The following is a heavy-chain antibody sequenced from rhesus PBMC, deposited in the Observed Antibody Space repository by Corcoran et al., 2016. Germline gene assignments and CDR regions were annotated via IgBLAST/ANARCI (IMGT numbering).Heavy chain of an antibody. Sequence: EVQLVESGGGLVQPGGSLRLSCAASGFTFSSSAMHCVRQSSGKGLELVGRIRKKSNNYETGYAASVKGRFTISRDDSKNTAYLQMNSLKPEDTAVYYCARDVEYYNIWTGYSFFDYWGQGVLVTVSS. D-gene: IGHD3-3*01. CDR3: ARDVEYYNIWTGYSFFDY. J-gene: IGHJ4*01. CDR2: IRKKSNNYET. CDR1: GFTFSSSA. V-gene: IGHV3-118*01.